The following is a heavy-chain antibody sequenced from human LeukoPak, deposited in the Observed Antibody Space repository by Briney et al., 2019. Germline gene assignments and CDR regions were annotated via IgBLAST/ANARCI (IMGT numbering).Heavy chain of an antibody. Sequence: PGGSLRLSCAASGFTFGDYGMSWVRQAPGKGLEWVSTLSGTGGTVRYAGSVRGRFTISRDNSESTLYLQMNSLRAEDTGIYYCAKDSDSSDYYRLQNYWGQGALVTVSS. D-gene: IGHD6-19*01. CDR2: LSGTGGTV. J-gene: IGHJ4*02. CDR1: GFTFGDYG. V-gene: IGHV3-23*01. CDR3: AKDSDSSDYYRLQNY.